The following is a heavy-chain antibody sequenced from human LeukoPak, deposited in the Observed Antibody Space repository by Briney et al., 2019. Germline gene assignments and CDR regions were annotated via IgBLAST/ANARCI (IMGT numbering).Heavy chain of an antibody. CDR2: MNPYNGNT. Sequence: ASVKVSCKASGYTFKNYGINWVRQAPGQGLEWMGWMNPYNGNTIYAQNLQGRVTMTTDTSTSKTYLDLRSLTADDTAVYYCAREKDAVAGIVDYWGQGTLVTVSS. CDR3: AREKDAVAGIVDY. J-gene: IGHJ4*02. CDR1: GYTFKNYG. D-gene: IGHD6-19*01. V-gene: IGHV1-18*01.